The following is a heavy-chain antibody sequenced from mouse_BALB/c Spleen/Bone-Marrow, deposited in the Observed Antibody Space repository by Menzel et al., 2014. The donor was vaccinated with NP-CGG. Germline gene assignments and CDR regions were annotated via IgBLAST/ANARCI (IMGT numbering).Heavy chain of an antibody. V-gene: IGHV5-6-4*01. CDR1: GFTFSSYT. CDR3: TRIYDGYAY. CDR2: ISSGGSYT. Sequence: KLMESGGGLVKPGGSLELSCAASGFTFSSYTMSWVRQTPEKRLEWVATISSGGSYTYYPDSVKGRFPISRDNAKNXLYLQMSSLKSEDTAMYYCTRIYDGYAYWGQGTLVTVSA. J-gene: IGHJ3*01. D-gene: IGHD2-3*01.